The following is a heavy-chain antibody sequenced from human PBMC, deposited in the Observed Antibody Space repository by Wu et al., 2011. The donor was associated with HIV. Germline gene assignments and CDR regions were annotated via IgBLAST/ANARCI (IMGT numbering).Heavy chain of an antibody. CDR1: GYTFNSYH. Sequence: QVQLVQSGAEVKKPGASLKVSCKASGYTFNSYHMHWVRQAPGQGLAWMGMIDPNGGSTSSAQNFQGRITMTRDTSTSTVYMELSSLRSEDTAVYYCARWDRSSSWYKGYFDYWGQGTLVTVSS. CDR3: ARWDRSSSWYKGYFDY. V-gene: IGHV1-46*02. CDR2: IDPNGGST. D-gene: IGHD6-13*01. J-gene: IGHJ4*02.